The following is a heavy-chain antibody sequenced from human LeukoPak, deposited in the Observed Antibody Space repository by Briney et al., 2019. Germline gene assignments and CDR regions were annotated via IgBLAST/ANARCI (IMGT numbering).Heavy chain of an antibody. Sequence: SETLSLTCTVSGGSISSYYWRWIRQPAGKRLEWIGRIYTSGSTNYNPSLKSRVTMSVDTSKNQFSLKLSSVTAADTAVYCCARVWEANYGDHNYHCMDVWGQGTTVTVSS. CDR3: ARVWEANYGDHNYHCMDV. J-gene: IGHJ6*02. V-gene: IGHV4-4*07. CDR2: IYTSGST. CDR1: GGSISSYY. D-gene: IGHD4-17*01.